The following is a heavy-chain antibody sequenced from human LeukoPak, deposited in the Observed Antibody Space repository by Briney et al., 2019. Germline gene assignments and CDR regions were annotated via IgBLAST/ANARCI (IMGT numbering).Heavy chain of an antibody. V-gene: IGHV1-18*01. Sequence: ASVKVSCKASGYTFTSYGISWVRQAPGQGLEWMGRISAYNGNTNYAQKLQGRVTMTTDTSTSTAYMELRSLRSDDTAVYYCARDRGVVSASNWFDPWGQGTLVTVSS. CDR3: ARDRGVVSASNWFDP. CDR2: ISAYNGNT. CDR1: GYTFTSYG. J-gene: IGHJ5*02. D-gene: IGHD2-2*01.